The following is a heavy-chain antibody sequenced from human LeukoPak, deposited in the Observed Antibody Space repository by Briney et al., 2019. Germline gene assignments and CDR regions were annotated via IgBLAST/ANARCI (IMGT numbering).Heavy chain of an antibody. CDR1: GGSLSSYY. CDR3: ARGAGGYSSSWYSNFDY. CDR2: IYYSGST. J-gene: IGHJ4*02. D-gene: IGHD6-13*01. Sequence: PSETLSLTCTVSGGSLSSYYWSWVRQPPGEGLEWIGYIYYSGSTNYNPSLKSGVTISVDTSKNQFSLRLSSVTAADTAVYYCARGAGGYSSSWYSNFDYWGQGTLVTVSS. V-gene: IGHV4-59*01.